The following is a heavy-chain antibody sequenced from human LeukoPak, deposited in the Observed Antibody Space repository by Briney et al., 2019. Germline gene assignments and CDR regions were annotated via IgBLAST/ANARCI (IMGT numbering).Heavy chain of an antibody. CDR1: GFTFSNSW. V-gene: IGHV3-74*01. CDR2: INTDGNIM. J-gene: IGHJ5*02. Sequence: PGGSLRLSCAASGFTFSNSWMHWVRQTPGKGPVWVSCINTDGNIMRYADSVKGRFTISRDNAKNTLYLQMNSLRAEDTAVYYCARDGAYYDFWSGYYTSHWFDPWGQGTLVTVSS. D-gene: IGHD3-3*01. CDR3: ARDGAYYDFWSGYYTSHWFDP.